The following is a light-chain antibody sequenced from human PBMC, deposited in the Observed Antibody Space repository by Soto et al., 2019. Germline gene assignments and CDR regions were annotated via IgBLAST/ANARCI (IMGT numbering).Light chain of an antibody. J-gene: IGKJ1*01. V-gene: IGKV3-20*01. Sequence: THSPATLSVSPWEIVSLSCRASQSISTNLAWYQQKPGQAPRLLIYGASSRATGIPDRFSGSGSGTDFTLTISRLEPEDFAVYYCQQYGSSPWTFGQGTKVDIK. CDR3: QQYGSSPWT. CDR2: GAS. CDR1: QSISTN.